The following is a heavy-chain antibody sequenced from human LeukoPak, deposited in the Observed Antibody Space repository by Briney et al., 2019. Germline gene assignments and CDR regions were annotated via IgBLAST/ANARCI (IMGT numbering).Heavy chain of an antibody. J-gene: IGHJ6*03. V-gene: IGHV3-66*02. CDR3: AREMVVPAATGRTYYYYMDV. Sequence: GGSLRLSCAASGFTVSSNYMSWVRQAPGKGLEWVSVVYSGGSTYYADSVKGRFTISRDNSKNTLYLQMNSLRAEDTAVYYCAREMVVPAATGRTYYYYMDVWGKGTTVTVSS. CDR1: GFTVSSNY. D-gene: IGHD2-2*01. CDR2: VYSGGST.